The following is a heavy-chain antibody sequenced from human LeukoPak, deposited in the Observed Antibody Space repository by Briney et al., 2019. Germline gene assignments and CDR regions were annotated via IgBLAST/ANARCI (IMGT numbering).Heavy chain of an antibody. CDR2: ISSSGGGT. CDR3: AKVPTYYYDSSGYPIY. J-gene: IGHJ4*02. Sequence: GGSLRLSCAASGFTFSSYAMSWVRQSPGKGLEWVSAISSSGGGTYYADSVKGRFTISRDNSKNTVYLQMNSLRAEDTAVYYCAKVPTYYYDSSGYPIYWGQGTLVTVSS. V-gene: IGHV3-23*01. CDR1: GFTFSSYA. D-gene: IGHD3-22*01.